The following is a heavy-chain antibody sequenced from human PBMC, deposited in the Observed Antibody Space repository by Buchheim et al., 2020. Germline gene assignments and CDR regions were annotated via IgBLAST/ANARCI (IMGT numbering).Heavy chain of an antibody. CDR3: TTGNWQHIVVVYNGMDV. CDR2: ISYDGSNK. V-gene: IGHV3-30*03. J-gene: IGHJ6*02. Sequence: QVQLVESGGGVVQPGRSLRLSCAASGFTFSSYGMHWVRQAPGKGLEWVAVISYDGSNKYYADSVKGRFTISRDNSKNTLYLQMNSLRAEDTAVYYCTTGNWQHIVVVYNGMDVWGQGTT. D-gene: IGHD2-21*01. CDR1: GFTFSSYG.